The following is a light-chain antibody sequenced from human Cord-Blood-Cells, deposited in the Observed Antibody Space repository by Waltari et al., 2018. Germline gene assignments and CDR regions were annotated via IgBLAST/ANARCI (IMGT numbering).Light chain of an antibody. Sequence: DIQMTQSPSSLSASVVDRVTITCRTSQSISSYLHWSQQKPGKAPKLLIYAASSLQSGVPSRFSGSGSGTDFTLTISSLQPEDFATYYCQQSYSTPYTFGQVTKLEIK. CDR3: QQSYSTPYT. CDR1: QSISSY. J-gene: IGKJ2*01. V-gene: IGKV1-39*01. CDR2: AAS.